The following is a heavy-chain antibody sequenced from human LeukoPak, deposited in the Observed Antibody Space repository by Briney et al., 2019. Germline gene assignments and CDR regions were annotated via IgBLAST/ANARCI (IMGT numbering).Heavy chain of an antibody. J-gene: IGHJ4*02. D-gene: IGHD5-24*01. CDR3: ARVRGRWLQLSY. V-gene: IGHV3-21*01. CDR2: ISSSTSYI. CDR1: GFTFSSYS. Sequence: GGSLRLSCAASGFTFSSYSMNWVRQAPGKGLEWVSSISSSTSYIYYADSVKGRFTISRDNAKNSLYLQMNSLRAEDTAVYYCARVRGRWLQLSYWGQGTLVTVSS.